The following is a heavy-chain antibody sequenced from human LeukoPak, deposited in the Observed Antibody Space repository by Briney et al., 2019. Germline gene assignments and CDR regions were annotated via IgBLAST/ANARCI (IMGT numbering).Heavy chain of an antibody. J-gene: IGHJ6*03. V-gene: IGHV3-23*01. CDR1: GFPFRNYG. Sequence: SGGSLRLSCAASGFPFRNYGMSWVRQAPGKGLGWVSAISGSGGSTYNADSVKGRFTISRDNSKNTLYLQMNSLRAEDTAVYYCAKALKVVAGSGPVDYYYYMDVWGKGTTVTISS. CDR2: ISGSGGST. CDR3: AKALKVVAGSGPVDYYYYMDV. D-gene: IGHD6-19*01.